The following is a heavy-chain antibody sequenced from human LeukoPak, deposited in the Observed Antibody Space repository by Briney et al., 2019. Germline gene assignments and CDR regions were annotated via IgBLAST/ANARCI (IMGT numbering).Heavy chain of an antibody. J-gene: IGHJ4*02. CDR1: GGSISSSSYY. Sequence: PSETLSLTCTVSGGSISSSSYYWGWIRQPPGKGLEWLGYIYYSGSTNYSPSLKSRVTMSVDTSKNQFSLELSSVTAADTAVYSCAREYSNSSASSRYFDYWGQGTLVTVSS. CDR2: IYYSGST. D-gene: IGHD6-6*01. CDR3: AREYSNSSASSRYFDY. V-gene: IGHV4-61*05.